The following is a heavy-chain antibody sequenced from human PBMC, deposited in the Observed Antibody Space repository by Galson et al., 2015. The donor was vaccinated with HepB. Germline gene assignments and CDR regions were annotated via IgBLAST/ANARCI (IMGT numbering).Heavy chain of an antibody. CDR2: IGGGGSVT. J-gene: IGHJ4*02. V-gene: IGHV3-23*01. D-gene: IGHD6-13*01. CDR3: AKKGGYITAAPDVHYIDF. CDR1: GFTFRSYA. Sequence: SLRLSCAASGFTFRSYAMSWVRQAPGKGLEWVSAIGGGGSVTYYADSVKGRFTISRDNSKNTQYLQMNSLRADDTAVYYCAKKGGYITAAPDVHYIDFWGQGTLVTVSS.